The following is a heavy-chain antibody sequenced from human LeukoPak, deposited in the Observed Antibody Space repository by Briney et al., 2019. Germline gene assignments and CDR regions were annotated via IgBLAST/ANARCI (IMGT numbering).Heavy chain of an antibody. V-gene: IGHV3-9*01. CDR2: ISWNSGSI. CDR1: GFTFDDYA. J-gene: IGHJ4*02. D-gene: IGHD5-18*01. Sequence: PGRSLRLSCAASGFTFDDYAMHWVRQAPGEGLEWVSGISWNSGSIGYADSVKGRFTISRDNAKNSLYLQMNSLRAEDTALYYCAKDSGYSYGEYDYWGQGTLVTVSS. CDR3: AKDSGYSYGEYDY.